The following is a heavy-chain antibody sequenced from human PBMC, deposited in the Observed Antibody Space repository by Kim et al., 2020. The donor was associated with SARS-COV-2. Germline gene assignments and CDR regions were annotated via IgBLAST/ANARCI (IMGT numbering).Heavy chain of an antibody. CDR3: AKSRKGDFWSGYYPYYYYGMDV. V-gene: IGHV3-23*01. J-gene: IGHJ6*02. D-gene: IGHD3-3*01. Sequence: GGSLRLSCAASGFTFSSYAMSWVRQAPGKGLEWVSAISGSGGSTYYADSVKGRFTISRDNSKNTLYLQMNSLRAEDTAVYYCAKSRKGDFWSGYYPYYYYGMDVWGQGTTVTVSS. CDR2: ISGSGGST. CDR1: GFTFSSYA.